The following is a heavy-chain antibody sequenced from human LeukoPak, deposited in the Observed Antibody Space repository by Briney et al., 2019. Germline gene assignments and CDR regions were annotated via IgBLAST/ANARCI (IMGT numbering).Heavy chain of an antibody. J-gene: IGHJ4*02. CDR2: ISYDGSNK. CDR3: ARDTFDGDYGVFDY. V-gene: IGHV3-30-3*01. CDR1: GFTFSSYA. D-gene: IGHD4-17*01. Sequence: GGSLRLSCAASGFTFSSYAMHWVRQAPGKGLEWVAVISYDGSNKYYADSVKGRFTISRDNSKNTLYLQMNSLRAEDTAVYYCARDTFDGDYGVFDYWGQGTLVTVSS.